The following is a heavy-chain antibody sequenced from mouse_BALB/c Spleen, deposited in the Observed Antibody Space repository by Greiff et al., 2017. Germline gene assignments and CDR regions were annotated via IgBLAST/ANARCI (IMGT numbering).Heavy chain of an antibody. CDR1: GDSITSGY. CDR2: ISYSGST. Sequence: EVQVVESGPSLVKPSQTLSLTCSVTGDSITSGYWNWIRKFPGNKLEYMGYISYSGSTYYNPSLKSRISITRDTSKNQYYLQLNSVTTEDTATYYCARTTLGPYYAMDYWGQGTSVTVSS. V-gene: IGHV3-8*02. CDR3: ARTTLGPYYAMDY. J-gene: IGHJ4*01. D-gene: IGHD6-1*01.